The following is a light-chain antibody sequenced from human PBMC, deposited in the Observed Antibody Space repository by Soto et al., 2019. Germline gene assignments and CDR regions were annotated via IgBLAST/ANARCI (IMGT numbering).Light chain of an antibody. Sequence: EIVMTQSPATLSVSPGERATLSCRASQSVSDKLAWYQQKPGQAPRLLIYHASTRATGIPARFSGSGSGTEFTLTISSLQSEDFAVYYCQHYNKRPQLTFGGGTKVEIK. V-gene: IGKV3-15*01. J-gene: IGKJ4*01. CDR3: QHYNKRPQLT. CDR2: HAS. CDR1: QSVSDK.